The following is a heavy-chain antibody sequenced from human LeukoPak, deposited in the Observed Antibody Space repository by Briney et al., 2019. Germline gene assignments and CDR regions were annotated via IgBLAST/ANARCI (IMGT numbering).Heavy chain of an antibody. CDR3: ARFGSMVRDNWFDP. V-gene: IGHV4-34*01. Sequence: PSETLSLTCAVYGGSFSGYYWSWIRQPPGKGLEWIGEINHSGSTNYNPSLKSRVTISVDTSKNQFSLKLTSVTAADTAVYYCARFGSMVRDNWFDPWGQGTLVTVSS. J-gene: IGHJ5*02. CDR2: INHSGST. CDR1: GGSFSGYY. D-gene: IGHD3-10*01.